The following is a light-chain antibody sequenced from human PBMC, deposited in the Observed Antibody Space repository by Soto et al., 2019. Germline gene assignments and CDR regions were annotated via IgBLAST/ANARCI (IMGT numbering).Light chain of an antibody. V-gene: IGLV2-14*03. Sequence: QSVLTQPASVSGSPGQSSTIACTGTSSDVDTYIYISWYQQHPGKAPKLIIYDVTNRPPGVSNRFSGSKSGNTASLTISGLQTEEEADYYCRSYPFSPLVFATGTKLTVL. CDR1: SSDVDTYIY. CDR2: DVT. CDR3: RSYPFSPLV. J-gene: IGLJ1*01.